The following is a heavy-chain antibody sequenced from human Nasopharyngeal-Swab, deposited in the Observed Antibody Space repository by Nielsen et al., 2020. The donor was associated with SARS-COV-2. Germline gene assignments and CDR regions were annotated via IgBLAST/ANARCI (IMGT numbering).Heavy chain of an antibody. Sequence: SETLSLTCTVSGYSISSGYYWGWVRQPPGKGLEWIGNIYHSETTYYNPSLKSRVTISIDTSKNQFSLKLSSVTAADTAVYYCARAGGYSYGYWMRWFDPWGQGTLVTVSS. D-gene: IGHD5-18*01. CDR3: ARAGGYSYGYWMRWFDP. J-gene: IGHJ5*02. CDR2: IYHSETT. V-gene: IGHV4-38-2*02. CDR1: GYSISSGYY.